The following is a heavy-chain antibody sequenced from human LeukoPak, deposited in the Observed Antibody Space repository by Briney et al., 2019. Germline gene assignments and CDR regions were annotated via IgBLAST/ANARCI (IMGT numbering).Heavy chain of an antibody. J-gene: IGHJ4*02. CDR3: ARGDDFWSGYRNYYFDY. CDR1: GFTFSSYG. V-gene: IGHV3-33*01. CDR2: IWYDGGNK. Sequence: GRSLRLSCAASGFTFSSYGMHWVRQAPGKGLEWVAVIWYDGGNKYYADSVKGRFTISRDNSKNTLYLQMNSLRAEDTAVYYCARGDDFWSGYRNYYFDYWGQGTLVTVSS. D-gene: IGHD3-3*01.